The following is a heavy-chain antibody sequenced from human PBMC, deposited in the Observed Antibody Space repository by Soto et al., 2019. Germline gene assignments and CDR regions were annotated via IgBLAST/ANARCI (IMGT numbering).Heavy chain of an antibody. Sequence: PGGSLRLSCAASGFTFSSYSMNWVRQAPGKGLEWVSSISSSSSYIYYADSVKGRFTISRDNAKNSLYLQMNSLRAEDTAVYYCARDRGYESSGYYLGAFDIWGQGTMVTVSS. CDR3: ARDRGYESSGYYLGAFDI. V-gene: IGHV3-21*01. J-gene: IGHJ3*02. CDR2: ISSSSSYI. D-gene: IGHD3-22*01. CDR1: GFTFSSYS.